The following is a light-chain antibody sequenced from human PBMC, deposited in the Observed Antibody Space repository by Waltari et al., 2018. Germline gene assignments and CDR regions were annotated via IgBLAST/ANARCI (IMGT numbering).Light chain of an antibody. CDR3: QSYDSSLSGSL. CDR2: GNS. V-gene: IGLV1-40*01. CDR1: SSNIGAGYD. Sequence: QSGLTQPPSVSGAPGQRVTISCTGSSSNIGAGYDVQWYQLLPGTAPKLLIYGNSNRPSGVPDRFSDSKSGTSASLAITGLQPEDEADYYCQSYDSSLSGSLFGGGTKLTVL. J-gene: IGLJ2*01.